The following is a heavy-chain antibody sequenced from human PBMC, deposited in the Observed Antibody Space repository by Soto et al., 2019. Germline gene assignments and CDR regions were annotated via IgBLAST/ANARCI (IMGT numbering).Heavy chain of an antibody. D-gene: IGHD3-22*01. V-gene: IGHV4-30-4*01. CDR1: GGSISSGDYY. Sequence: QVQLQESGPGLVKPSQTLSLTCTVSGGSISSGDYYWSWIRQPPGKGLEWIGYIYYSGSTYYNPSLKSRVTISVETSKNQFSLKLSSVTAADTAVYYCAREYDSSGYYYGNENWFDPWGQGTLVTVSS. CDR3: AREYDSSGYYYGNENWFDP. CDR2: IYYSGST. J-gene: IGHJ5*02.